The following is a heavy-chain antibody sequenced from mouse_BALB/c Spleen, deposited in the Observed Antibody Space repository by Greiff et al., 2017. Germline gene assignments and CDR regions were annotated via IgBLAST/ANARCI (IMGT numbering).Heavy chain of an antibody. J-gene: IGHJ4*01. V-gene: IGHV1-12*01. CDR1: GYTFTSYN. Sequence: QVQLQQSGAELVKPGASVKMSCKASGYTFTSYNMHWVKQTPGQGLEWIGAIYPGNGDTSYNQKFKGKATLTADKSSSTAYMQLSSLTSEDSAVYYCARNYDYDYAMDYWGQGTSVTVSS. D-gene: IGHD2-4*01. CDR3: ARNYDYDYAMDY. CDR2: IYPGNGDT.